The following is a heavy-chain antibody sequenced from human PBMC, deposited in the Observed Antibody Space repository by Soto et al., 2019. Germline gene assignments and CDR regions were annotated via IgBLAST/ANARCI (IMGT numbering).Heavy chain of an antibody. Sequence: PSETLSLTCTVSGGSISSSSYYWGWIRQPPGKGLEWIGSIYYSGSTYYNPSLKSRVTISVDTSKNQFSLKLSSVTAADTAVYYCARHVLAVAAFFDYWGQGTLVTVSS. D-gene: IGHD6-19*01. CDR3: ARHVLAVAAFFDY. CDR2: IYYSGST. J-gene: IGHJ4*02. V-gene: IGHV4-39*01. CDR1: GGSISSSSYY.